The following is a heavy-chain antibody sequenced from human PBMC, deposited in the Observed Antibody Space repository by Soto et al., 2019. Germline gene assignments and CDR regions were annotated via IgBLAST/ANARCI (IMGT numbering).Heavy chain of an antibody. J-gene: IGHJ6*02. Sequence: GGSLRLSCAASGFTFSSYAMSWVRQAPGKGLEWVSAISGSGGSTYYADSVRGRFTISRDNSKNTLYLQMNSLRAEDTAVYYCAKGETYYDILTGYFSELPYGMDVWGQGTTVTVSS. CDR3: AKGETYYDILTGYFSELPYGMDV. D-gene: IGHD3-9*01. CDR2: ISGSGGST. CDR1: GFTFSSYA. V-gene: IGHV3-23*01.